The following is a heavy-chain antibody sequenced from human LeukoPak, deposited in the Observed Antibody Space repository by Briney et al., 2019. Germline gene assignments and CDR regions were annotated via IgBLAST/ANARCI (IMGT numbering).Heavy chain of an antibody. V-gene: IGHV4-59*12. CDR2: IYHSGST. CDR1: GGSISSYY. Sequence: PSETLSLTCTVSGGSISSYYWSWIRQPPGKGLEWIGYIYHSGSTYYNPSLKSRVTISVDRSKNQFSLKLSSVTAADTAVYYCARGQAAAGYWGQGTQVTVSS. J-gene: IGHJ4*02. D-gene: IGHD6-13*01. CDR3: ARGQAAAGY.